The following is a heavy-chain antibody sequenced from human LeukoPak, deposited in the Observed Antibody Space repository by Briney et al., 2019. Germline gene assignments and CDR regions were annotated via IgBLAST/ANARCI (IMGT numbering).Heavy chain of an antibody. Sequence: GGSLRLSCAASGFTFSSYAMSWVRQAPGKGLEWVSAISGSGGSTYYADSVKGRFTISRDNAKNSLYLQMNSLRAEDTAVYYCASSGYPPHHWGQGTLVTVSS. CDR3: ASSGYPPHH. D-gene: IGHD3-22*01. V-gene: IGHV3-23*01. CDR2: ISGSGGST. CDR1: GFTFSSYA. J-gene: IGHJ5*02.